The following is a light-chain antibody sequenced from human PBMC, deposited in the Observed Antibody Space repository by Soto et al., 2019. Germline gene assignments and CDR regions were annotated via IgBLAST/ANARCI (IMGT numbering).Light chain of an antibody. J-gene: IGKJ4*01. V-gene: IGKV1-5*03. CDR3: QQYYSYSLT. CDR1: QSITSC. Sequence: DIQMTQSPATLSASVGDRVTITCRASQSITSCLAWYQQKPGKAPKLLIYKASSLERGVTSRFGGGGSGTEFTLTISSLQPDDCATYYCQQYYSYSLTFSGGTKVEIK. CDR2: KAS.